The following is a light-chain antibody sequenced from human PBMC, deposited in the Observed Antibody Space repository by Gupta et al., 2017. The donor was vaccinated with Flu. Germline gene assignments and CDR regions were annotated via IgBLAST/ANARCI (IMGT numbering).Light chain of an antibody. CDR2: GSS. Sequence: QSVLTQPPSVSGAPGQRVTISCPGSRSNIGAGYDVHWYQQLPGRAPKVLIYGSSNRPSGVPDRFFGSKSGISASLAITGLQAEDEADYYCQSYDTSLSGWVFGGGTKVTAL. CDR3: QSYDTSLSGWV. CDR1: RSNIGAGYD. J-gene: IGLJ3*02. V-gene: IGLV1-40*01.